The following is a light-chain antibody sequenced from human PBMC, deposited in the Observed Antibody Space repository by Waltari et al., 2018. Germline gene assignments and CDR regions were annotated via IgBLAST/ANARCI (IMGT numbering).Light chain of an antibody. CDR2: EDD. Sequence: QSVLTQPPSVSAASGQTVTISCSGSSPNIGKNYVSWYQQFPGTAPKLLIYEDDKRPLGISGRCSGSKSGTSATLDIHGLQTGDEADDYCGTWDSSMSVGVLGGGTKVTVL. J-gene: IGLJ2*01. CDR1: SPNIGKNY. CDR3: GTWDSSMSVGV. V-gene: IGLV1-51*01.